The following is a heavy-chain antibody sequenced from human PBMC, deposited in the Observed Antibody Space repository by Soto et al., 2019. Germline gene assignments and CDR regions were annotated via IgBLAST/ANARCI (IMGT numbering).Heavy chain of an antibody. Sequence: QVQLVQSGAEVKKPGASVKVSCKASGGTFSSYAISWVRQAPGQGLEWMGGIIPIFGTANYAQKFQCRVTITADESTSAAYMELSSLRSEDTAVYYCARDWDITMVRGAHLDYWGQGTLVTVSS. V-gene: IGHV1-69*01. CDR1: GGTFSSYA. J-gene: IGHJ4*02. D-gene: IGHD3-10*01. CDR3: ARDWDITMVRGAHLDY. CDR2: IIPIFGTA.